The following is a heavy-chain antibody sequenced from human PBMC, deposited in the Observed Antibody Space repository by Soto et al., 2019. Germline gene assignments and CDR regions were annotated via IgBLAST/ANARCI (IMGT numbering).Heavy chain of an antibody. D-gene: IGHD5-12*01. J-gene: IGHJ4*02. CDR2: IYYSGST. CDR3: ARDQGPYSGYDF. CDR1: GGSVSSGSYY. Sequence: KTSETLSLTCTVSGGSVSSGSYYWSWIRQPPGKGLEWIGYIYYSGSTNYNPSLKSRVTISVDTSKNQFSLKLSSVTAADTAVYYCARDQGPYSGYDFWGQGTLVTVSS. V-gene: IGHV4-61*01.